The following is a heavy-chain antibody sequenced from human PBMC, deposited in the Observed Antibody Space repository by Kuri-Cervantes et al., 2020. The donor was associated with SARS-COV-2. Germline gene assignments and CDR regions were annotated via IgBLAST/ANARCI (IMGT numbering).Heavy chain of an antibody. CDR2: IYYSGST. V-gene: IGHV4-30-4*01. D-gene: IGHD4-17*01. CDR3: ARDLSGSMHDYGVFNWFDP. CDR1: GGSISSGDYY. J-gene: IGHJ5*02. Sequence: SETLSLTCTVSGGSISSGDYYWSWIRQPPGKGLEWIGYIYYSGSTYYNPSLKSRVTISVDTSKNQFSLKLSSVTAADTAVYYRARDLSGSMHDYGVFNWFDPWGQGTLVTVSS.